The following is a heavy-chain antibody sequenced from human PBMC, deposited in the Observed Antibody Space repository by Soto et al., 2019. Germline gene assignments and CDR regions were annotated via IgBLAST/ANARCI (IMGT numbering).Heavy chain of an antibody. D-gene: IGHD3-10*01. J-gene: IGHJ6*02. CDR3: ATGGRYSDGMDV. Sequence: SETLSLTCTVSGGSISTDNYYWNWIRQPPGKGLEWIGYISYSGSTYYKPSLKSRLTISIDTSKSQFSLKLSSVTVADTAVYYCATGGRYSDGMDVWGQGTTVTVSS. CDR2: ISYSGST. CDR1: GGSISTDNYY. V-gene: IGHV4-30-4*01.